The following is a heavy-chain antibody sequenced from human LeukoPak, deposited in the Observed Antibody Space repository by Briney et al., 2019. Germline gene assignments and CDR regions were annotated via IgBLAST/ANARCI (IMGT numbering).Heavy chain of an antibody. V-gene: IGHV4-30-2*01. J-gene: IGHJ4*02. CDR3: ARGRFVELGFDY. CDR2: SYHGGST. D-gene: IGHD3-10*01. CDR1: GVSISSGGYS. Sequence: PSETLSLTCAVSGVSISSGGYSWSWIRPPPGQGLEWIVYSYHGGSTYYNPSLKSRVTISVDRSKTQFSLKQSSVTAADTGVYYCARGRFVELGFDYWGQGTLVTVSS.